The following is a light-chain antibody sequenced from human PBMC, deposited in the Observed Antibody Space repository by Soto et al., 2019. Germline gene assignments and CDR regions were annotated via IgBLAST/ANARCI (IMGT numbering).Light chain of an antibody. CDR3: QQYNGYRWT. CDR1: QSVSTN. CDR2: GAS. J-gene: IGKJ1*01. Sequence: EIVTTQSPATLSVSPGERATLSCRASQSVSTNLAWYQQKPGQGPRLLIFGASTRAIGIPARFSGSGSGTDFTLTISSLQPEDFATYYCQQYNGYRWTFGQGTKVDI. V-gene: IGKV3-15*01.